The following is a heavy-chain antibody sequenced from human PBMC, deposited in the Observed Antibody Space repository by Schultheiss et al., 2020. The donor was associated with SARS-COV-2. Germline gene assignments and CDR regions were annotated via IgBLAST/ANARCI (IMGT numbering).Heavy chain of an antibody. CDR1: GFTFSSYS. V-gene: IGHV3-21*01. CDR3: ARDKVTSYDYFDY. J-gene: IGHJ4*02. Sequence: GGSLRLSCAASGFTFSSYSMNWVRQAPGKGLEWVSSISSSSSYIYYADSVKGRFTISRDNAKNSLYLQMNSLRAEDTAVYYCARDKVTSYDYFDYWGQGTLVTVSS. D-gene: IGHD2-2*01. CDR2: ISSSSSYI.